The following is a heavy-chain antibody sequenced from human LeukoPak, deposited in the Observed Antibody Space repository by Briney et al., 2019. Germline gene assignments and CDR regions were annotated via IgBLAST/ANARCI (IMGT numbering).Heavy chain of an antibody. CDR3: ARGPYYYGSGSYGDY. CDR1: GYTFTSYG. D-gene: IGHD3-10*01. J-gene: IGHJ4*02. Sequence: ASVKVSCKASGYTFTSYGISWVRQAPGQGLEWMGWISAYNGNTNYARKLQGRVTMTRNTSISTAYMELNSLRSEDTAVYYCARGPYYYGSGSYGDYWGQGTLVTVSS. CDR2: ISAYNGNT. V-gene: IGHV1-18*01.